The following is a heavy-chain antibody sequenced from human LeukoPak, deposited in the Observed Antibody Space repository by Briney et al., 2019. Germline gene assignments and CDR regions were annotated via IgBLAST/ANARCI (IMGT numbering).Heavy chain of an antibody. CDR3: AGEMEARVPALSGAFDI. Sequence: GASVKVSCKASGGTFSSYAISWVRQAPGQGLEWMGRIIPILGIANYAQKFQGRVTITADKSTSTAYMELSSLRSEDTAVYYCAGEMEARVPALSGAFDIWGQGTMVTVSS. CDR1: GGTFSSYA. J-gene: IGHJ3*02. V-gene: IGHV1-69*04. CDR2: IIPILGIA. D-gene: IGHD2-2*01.